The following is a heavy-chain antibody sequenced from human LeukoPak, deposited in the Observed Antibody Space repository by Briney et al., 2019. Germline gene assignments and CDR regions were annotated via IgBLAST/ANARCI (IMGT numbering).Heavy chain of an antibody. V-gene: IGHV1-69*13. Sequence: GASVKVSCKASGGTFSSYAISWVRQAPGQGLEWMGGIIPIFGTANYAQKFQGRVTITADESTSTAYMELSSLRSEDTAVYYCASTNYGLFDYWGQGTLVTVSS. CDR2: IIPIFGTA. J-gene: IGHJ4*02. D-gene: IGHD4-17*01. CDR3: ASTNYGLFDY. CDR1: GGTFSSYA.